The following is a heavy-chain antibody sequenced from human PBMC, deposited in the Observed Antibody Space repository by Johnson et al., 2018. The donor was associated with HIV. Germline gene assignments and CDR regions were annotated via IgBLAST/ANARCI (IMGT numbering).Heavy chain of an antibody. CDR3: AKEIAAAGMNAFDI. V-gene: IGHV3-9*01. Sequence: VQLVESGGGLVQPGGSLRLSCAASGFTFDDYAMHWVRQAPGKGLEWVSGISWNSGSIGYADSVKGRFTISRDNAKNSLYLQMNSLRAEDTALYYCAKEIAAAGMNAFDIWGQGTMVTVSS. J-gene: IGHJ3*02. CDR2: ISWNSGSI. D-gene: IGHD6-13*01. CDR1: GFTFDDYA.